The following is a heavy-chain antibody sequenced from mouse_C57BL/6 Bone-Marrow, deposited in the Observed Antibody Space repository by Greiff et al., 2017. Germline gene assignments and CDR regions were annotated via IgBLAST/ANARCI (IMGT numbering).Heavy chain of an antibody. CDR2: ISYDGSN. V-gene: IGHV3-6*01. J-gene: IGHJ3*01. Sequence: EVHLVESGPGLVKPSQSLSLTCSVTGYSITSGYYWNWIRQFPGNKLEWMGYISYDGSNNYNPSLKNRISITRDTSKNQFFLKLNSVTTEDTATYYGARDRVYDGFAYWGQGTLVTVSA. CDR1: GYSITSGYY. D-gene: IGHD2-3*01. CDR3: ARDRVYDGFAY.